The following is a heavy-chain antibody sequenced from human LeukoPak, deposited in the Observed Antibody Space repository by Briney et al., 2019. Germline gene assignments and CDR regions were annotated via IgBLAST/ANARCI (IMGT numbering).Heavy chain of an antibody. CDR2: MNPNSGNT. D-gene: IGHD1-26*01. Sequence: ASVKVSCKASGYTFTSYDINWVRQATGQGLEWMGWMNPNSGNTGYAQKFQGRVTMTRNTSISTAYMELSSLRSEDTAVYYCASGGSYADYYYYGMDVWGQGTTVTVSS. J-gene: IGHJ6*02. CDR3: ASGGSYADYYYYGMDV. CDR1: GYTFTSYD. V-gene: IGHV1-8*01.